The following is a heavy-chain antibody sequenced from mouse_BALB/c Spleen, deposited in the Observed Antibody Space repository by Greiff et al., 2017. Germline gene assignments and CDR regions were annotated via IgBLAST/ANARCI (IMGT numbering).Heavy chain of an antibody. CDR1: GYTFTDYE. V-gene: IGHV1-15*01. D-gene: IGHD2-1*01. CDR2: IDPETGGT. Sequence: QVQLKESGAELVRPGASVTLSCKASGYTFTDYEMHWVKQTPVHGLEWIGAIDPETGGTAYNQKFKGKATLTADKSSSTAYMELRSLTSEDSAVYYCTRDYYLRYFDVWGAGTTVTVSS. J-gene: IGHJ1*01. CDR3: TRDYYLRYFDV.